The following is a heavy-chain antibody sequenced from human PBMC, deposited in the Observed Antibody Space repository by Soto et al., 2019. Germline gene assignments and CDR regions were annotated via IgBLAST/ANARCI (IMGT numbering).Heavy chain of an antibody. Sequence: SVKVSCKASGGTFSSYAISWVRQAPGQGLEWMGGIIPIFGTANYAQKFQGRVTITADKSTSTAYMELSSLRSEDTAVYYCARGPPCWYWSHPNDYWGQGTLVTVSS. V-gene: IGHV1-69*06. CDR3: ARGPPCWYWSHPNDY. CDR2: IIPIFGTA. J-gene: IGHJ4*02. D-gene: IGHD2-8*02. CDR1: GGTFSSYA.